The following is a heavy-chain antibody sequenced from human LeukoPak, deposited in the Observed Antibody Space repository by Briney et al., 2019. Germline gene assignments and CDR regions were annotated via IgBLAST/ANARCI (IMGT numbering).Heavy chain of an antibody. CDR3: ASYSSSWSIPDY. CDR1: GGSISSYY. V-gene: IGHV4-59*08. J-gene: IGHJ4*02. CDR2: IYYSGST. Sequence: PSETLSLTCTASGGSISSYYWSWIRQPPGKGLEWIGYIYYSGSTNYNPSLKSRVTISVDTSKNQFSLKLSSVTAADTAVYYCASYSSSWSIPDYWGQGTLVTVSS. D-gene: IGHD6-13*01.